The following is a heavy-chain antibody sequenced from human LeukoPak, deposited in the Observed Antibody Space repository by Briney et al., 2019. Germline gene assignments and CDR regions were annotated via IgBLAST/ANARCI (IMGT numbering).Heavy chain of an antibody. Sequence: KTGGSLRLSCAASGFPLSSYAMSWVRQAPGKGLEWIGEINHSGSTNYNPSLKSRVTISVDTSKNQFSLKLSSVTAADTAVYYCARDPDCSSTSCYSLDYWGQGTLVTVSS. J-gene: IGHJ4*02. CDR1: GFPLSSYA. CDR3: ARDPDCSSTSCYSLDY. D-gene: IGHD2-2*02. CDR2: INHSGST. V-gene: IGHV4-34*01.